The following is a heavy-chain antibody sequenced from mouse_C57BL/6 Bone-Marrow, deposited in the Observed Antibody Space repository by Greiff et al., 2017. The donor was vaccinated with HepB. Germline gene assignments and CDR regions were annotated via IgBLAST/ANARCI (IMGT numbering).Heavy chain of an antibody. CDR2: ISSGSSTI. Sequence: EVQVVESGGGLVKPGGSLKLSCAASGFTFSDYGMHWVRQAPEKGLEWVAYISSGSSTIYYADTVKGRFTISRDNAKNTLFLQMTSLRSENTAMYYCARGPFYYDYEAWFAYWGQGTLVTVSA. V-gene: IGHV5-17*01. CDR1: GFTFSDYG. CDR3: ARGPFYYDYEAWFAY. J-gene: IGHJ3*01. D-gene: IGHD2-4*01.